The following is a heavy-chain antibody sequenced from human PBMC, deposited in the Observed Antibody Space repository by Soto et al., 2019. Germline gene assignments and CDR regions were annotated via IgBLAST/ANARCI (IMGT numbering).Heavy chain of an antibody. CDR3: ARILETVYYYGMDV. V-gene: IGHV1-18*01. D-gene: IGHD1-1*01. CDR2: ISAYNGNT. J-gene: IGHJ6*02. Sequence: QVPLVQSGAEVKKPGASVKVSCKASGYTFTSYVIIWVRQAPGQGLEWMGWISAYNGNTNYAQKLQGRVTMTTDTSTSTACMELRSLRSDDTAVYYCARILETVYYYGMDVWGQGTTVTVSS. CDR1: GYTFTSYV.